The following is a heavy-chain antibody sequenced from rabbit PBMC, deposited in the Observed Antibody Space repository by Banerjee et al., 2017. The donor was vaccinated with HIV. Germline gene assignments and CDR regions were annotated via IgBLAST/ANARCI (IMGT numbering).Heavy chain of an antibody. J-gene: IGHJ4*01. CDR3: ARDAGGDGYSNDL. D-gene: IGHD7-1*01. CDR1: GFSLSNKYV. V-gene: IGHV1S45*01. Sequence: QEQLEESGGDLVKPEGSLTLTCTASGFSLSNKYVMCWVRQAPGKGLEWIACINTISGDTVYATWAKGRFTISKTSSTTVTLQMTSLTAADTATYFCARDAGGDGYSNDLWGQGTLVTVS. CDR2: INTISGDT.